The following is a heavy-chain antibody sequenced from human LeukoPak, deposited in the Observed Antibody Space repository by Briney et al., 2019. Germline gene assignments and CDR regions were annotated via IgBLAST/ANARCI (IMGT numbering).Heavy chain of an antibody. Sequence: SQTLSLTCTVSGGSISSGGYYWSWIRQHPGKGLEWIGYIYYSGSTYYNPSLKSRVTISVDTSKNQFSLKLSSVTAADTAVYYCARDRGRIQLWQRVDRYFDLWGRGTLVTVSS. V-gene: IGHV4-31*03. J-gene: IGHJ2*01. D-gene: IGHD5-18*01. CDR3: ARDRGRIQLWQRVDRYFDL. CDR1: GGSISSGGYY. CDR2: IYYSGST.